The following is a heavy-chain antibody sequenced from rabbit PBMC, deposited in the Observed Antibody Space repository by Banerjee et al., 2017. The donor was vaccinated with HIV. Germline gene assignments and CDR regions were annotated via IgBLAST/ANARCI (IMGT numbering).Heavy chain of an antibody. CDR1: GIDFSSYYY. CDR3: ARAGYGYAYSFNL. D-gene: IGHD6-1*01. CDR2: IHDDTSGST. J-gene: IGHJ4*01. Sequence: QQQLEESGGGLVKPGGTLTLTCKASGIDFSSYYYMCWVRQAPGKGLEWIACIHDDTSGSTYYANWAKGRFTSSKTSSTTVTLQMTSLTAADTATYFCARAGYGYAYSFNLWGQGTLVTVS. V-gene: IGHV1S45*01.